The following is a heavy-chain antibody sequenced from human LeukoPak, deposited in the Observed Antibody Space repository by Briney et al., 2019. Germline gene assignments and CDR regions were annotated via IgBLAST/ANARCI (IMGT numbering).Heavy chain of an antibody. D-gene: IGHD2-15*01. J-gene: IGHJ3*02. V-gene: IGHV4-39*07. CDR2: IHNNGIT. CDR1: GDSISSSGCY. Sequence: SETLSLTCTVSGDSISSSGCYWAWLRQTPGKGLEWIGSIHNNGITYYNPSLKSRVTVTVDTSKNQFSLKLSSVTAADTAVYYCARDPLLSCSGGYCYYDAFDIWGQGTMVTVSS. CDR3: ARDPLLSCSGGYCYYDAFDI.